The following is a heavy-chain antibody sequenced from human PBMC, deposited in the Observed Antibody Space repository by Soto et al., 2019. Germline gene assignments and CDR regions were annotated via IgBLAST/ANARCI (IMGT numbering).Heavy chain of an antibody. Sequence: SETLSLTCTVSGGPISDYYWSWIRQPPGKQLEWIAYVYSSGATKYNPSLESRVTISVDTSKNHFSLTLNSVTAADTAVYYCARQASRWDATSWFDFWGQGTVVTVSS. J-gene: IGHJ4*02. CDR1: GGPISDYY. D-gene: IGHD1-26*01. CDR3: ARQASRWDATSWFDF. CDR2: VYSSGAT. V-gene: IGHV4-59*08.